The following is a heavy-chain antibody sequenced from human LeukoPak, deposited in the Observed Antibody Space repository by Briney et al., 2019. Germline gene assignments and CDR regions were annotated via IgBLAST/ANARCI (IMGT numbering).Heavy chain of an antibody. D-gene: IGHD4/OR15-4a*01. CDR1: GGSISSGDYY. CDR2: IYYSGST. CDR3: ARDGAYYGMDV. J-gene: IGHJ6*02. V-gene: IGHV4-30-4*01. Sequence: SQTLSLTCTVSGGSISSGDYYWDWIRQPPGKGLEWIGYIYYSGSTYYNPSLKSRVTISVDTSKNQFSLKLSSVTAADTAVYYCARDGAYYGMDVWGQGTTVTVSS.